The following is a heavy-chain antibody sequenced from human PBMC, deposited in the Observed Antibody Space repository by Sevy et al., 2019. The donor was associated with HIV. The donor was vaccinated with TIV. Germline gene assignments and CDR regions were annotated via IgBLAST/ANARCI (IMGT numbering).Heavy chain of an antibody. Sequence: ASVKVSCKTSGYTFSTYGISWVRQAPGQGLEWMGWISGNNGNTNYAQNFQGRVTMTTETSTSTAYMELTSLTFDDTAVYYCARDFRSSPDYWGQGTLVTVSS. D-gene: IGHD6-6*01. J-gene: IGHJ4*02. V-gene: IGHV1-18*04. CDR2: ISGNNGNT. CDR3: ARDFRSSPDY. CDR1: GYTFSTYG.